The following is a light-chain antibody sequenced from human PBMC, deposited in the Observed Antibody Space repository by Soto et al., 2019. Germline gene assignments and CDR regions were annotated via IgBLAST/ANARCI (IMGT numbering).Light chain of an antibody. CDR3: QQRNNWPPTWT. CDR1: QSVGSX. J-gene: IGKJ1*01. V-gene: IGKV3-11*01. CDR2: GAS. Sequence: EIVLTQSPATLSLSPGERATLSCRASQSVGSXXXWYRQKPGQAPRLLISGASNRAPGIPARFSGSGSGTEFTLTISSLEPEDFAVYYCQQRNNWPPTWTFGQGTKVEIK.